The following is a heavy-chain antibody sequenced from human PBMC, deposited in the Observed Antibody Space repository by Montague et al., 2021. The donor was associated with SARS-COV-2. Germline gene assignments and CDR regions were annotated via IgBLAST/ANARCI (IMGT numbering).Heavy chain of an antibody. J-gene: IGHJ4*02. CDR3: ARSLDPSGTYYLHY. CDR2: VCRRLSE. Sequence: SETLSLTCAGDLHSVGGEHWRRSEQHPSELQSRTQLVCRRLSENNSPSFKSRVTISIDTPKNQFSLKLSAVTAADTAVYYCARSLDPSGTYYLHYWGQGTLVTVS. V-gene: IGHV4-59*02. CDR1: LHSVGGEH. D-gene: IGHD3-10*01.